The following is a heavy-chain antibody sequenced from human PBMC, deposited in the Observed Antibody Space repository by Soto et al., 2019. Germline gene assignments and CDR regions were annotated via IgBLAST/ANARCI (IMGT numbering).Heavy chain of an antibody. Sequence: PGESLKICCKGSGYSFASYWIVWVRQMPGKGLEWVGMIYPGDSNTRDSPSFRGQVTISADKSVSTAYLQWSSLRASDTAVYYCARQQRRYDYGTLDSCGQGTLVRVSS. V-gene: IGHV5-51*01. CDR1: GYSFASYW. CDR3: ARQQRRYDYGTLDS. J-gene: IGHJ4*02. CDR2: IYPGDSNT. D-gene: IGHD5-12*01.